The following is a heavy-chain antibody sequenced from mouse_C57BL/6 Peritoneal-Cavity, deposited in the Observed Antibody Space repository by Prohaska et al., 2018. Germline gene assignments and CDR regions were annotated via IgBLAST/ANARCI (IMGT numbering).Heavy chain of an antibody. Sequence: HGKSLEWKGDINPNNGGTSYNQKFKGKATLTVDKSSSTAYMELRSLTSEDSAVYYCARPEDYYGSSYWYFDVWGTGTTVTVSS. CDR2: INPNNGGT. V-gene: IGHV1-26*01. D-gene: IGHD1-1*01. J-gene: IGHJ1*03. CDR3: ARPEDYYGSSYWYFDV.